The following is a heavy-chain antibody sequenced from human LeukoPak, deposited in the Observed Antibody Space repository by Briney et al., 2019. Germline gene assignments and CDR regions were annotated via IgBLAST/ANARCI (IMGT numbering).Heavy chain of an antibody. CDR1: GYTLTNYN. CDR3: AREFGHCSGDNCFYFFDL. D-gene: IGHD2-15*01. CDR2: INTHKGHT. Sequence: ASVKVSCKASGYTLTNYNISWVRQAPGQGLEWMGWINTHKGHTNFLQKFQGRVTVTTDISTNTAYMELRRLRSDDTAVYYCAREFGHCSGDNCFYFFDLWGQGSQVILSS. J-gene: IGHJ4*02. V-gene: IGHV1-18*01.